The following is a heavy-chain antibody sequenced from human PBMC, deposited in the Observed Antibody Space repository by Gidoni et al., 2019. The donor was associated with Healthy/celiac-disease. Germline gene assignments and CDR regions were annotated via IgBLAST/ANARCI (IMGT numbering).Heavy chain of an antibody. CDR1: GYTFTSYA. V-gene: IGHV7-4-1*02. CDR3: ARGDCSSTSCYTDYYYYMDV. CDR2: INTNTGKP. D-gene: IGHD2-2*02. Sequence: QVQLVHSGSELMKPGASVQVSCKASGYTFTSYAMNWVRQAPGQGLEWMGWINTNTGKPTYAQGFTGRFVFSLDTSVSTAYLQISSLKAEDTAVYYCARGDCSSTSCYTDYYYYMDVWGKGTTVTVSS. J-gene: IGHJ6*03.